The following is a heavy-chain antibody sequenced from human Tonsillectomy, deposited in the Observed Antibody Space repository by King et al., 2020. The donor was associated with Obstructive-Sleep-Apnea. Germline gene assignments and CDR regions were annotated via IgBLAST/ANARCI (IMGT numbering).Heavy chain of an antibody. CDR3: ARGGGRGGDCYEA. Sequence: VQLVESGGDVVQPGGSLRLSCAASGFTLSSQSMHWVRQAPGKGLEWVADITYDGITKFYAESVRGRFTISRDDSKNTLYVEMNNLREEDTAMYYCARGGGRGGDCYEAWGQGTQVIVSS. J-gene: IGHJ4*02. D-gene: IGHD2-21*02. CDR1: GFTLSSQS. CDR2: ITYDGITK. V-gene: IGHV3-30*04.